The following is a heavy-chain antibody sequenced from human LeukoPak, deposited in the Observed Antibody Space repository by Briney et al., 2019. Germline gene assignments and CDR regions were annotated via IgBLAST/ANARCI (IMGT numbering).Heavy chain of an antibody. Sequence: GGSLRLSCAASGFTFSSYAMSWVRQAPGKGPEWVALIWYDGSNKYYADSVKGRFTISRDNSKNTVYLQMNSLRAEDTAVYYCASEGGIAAVGNYWGQGTLVTVSS. D-gene: IGHD6-13*01. CDR2: IWYDGSNK. CDR3: ASEGGIAAVGNY. CDR1: GFTFSSYA. V-gene: IGHV3-33*08. J-gene: IGHJ4*02.